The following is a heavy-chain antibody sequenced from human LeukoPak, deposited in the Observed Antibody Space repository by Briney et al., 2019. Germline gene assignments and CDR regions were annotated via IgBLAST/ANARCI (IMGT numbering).Heavy chain of an antibody. CDR1: GFTCRNYA. J-gene: IGHJ4*02. CDR3: AKNSGYNWQYFFDY. CDR2: IDGGGGPT. Sequence: SGGSLRLSCAASGFTCRNYARVWVRQAPGKGLEGGSVIDGGGGPTYYADSVKGRFTISRDNSKNTLYLQMNSLRAEDVAVYFCAKNSGYNWQYFFDYWGQGTLVTVSS. D-gene: IGHD6-25*01. V-gene: IGHV3-23*01.